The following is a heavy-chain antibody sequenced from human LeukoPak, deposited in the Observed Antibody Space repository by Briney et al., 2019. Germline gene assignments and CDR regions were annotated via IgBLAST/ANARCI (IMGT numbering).Heavy chain of an antibody. CDR3: ARVVDYYYYGMDV. J-gene: IGHJ6*02. CDR2: INHSGST. Sequence: PTETLCLTCAVYGGSFSGYYWSWIRQPPGKGLEWIGEINHSGSTNYNPSLKSRVTISVDTSKNQFSLKLSSVTAADTAVYYCARVVDYYYYGMDVWGQGTTVTVSS. CDR1: GGSFSGYY. V-gene: IGHV4-34*01.